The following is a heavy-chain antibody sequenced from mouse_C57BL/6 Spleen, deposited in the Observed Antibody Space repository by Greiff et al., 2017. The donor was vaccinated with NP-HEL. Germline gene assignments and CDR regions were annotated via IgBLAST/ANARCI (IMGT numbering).Heavy chain of an antibody. V-gene: IGHV1-58*01. D-gene: IGHD2-1*01. CDR2: IYIGNGYT. Sequence: VQLKQSGAELVRPGSSVKMSCKTSGYTFTSYGINWVKQRPGQGLEWIGYIYIGNGYTEYNEKFKGKATLTSDTSSSTAYMQLSSQTSEDSAIYCCARSGGGNYDWYFDVWGTGTTVTVSS. CDR3: ARSGGGNYDWYFDV. J-gene: IGHJ1*03. CDR1: GYTFTSYG.